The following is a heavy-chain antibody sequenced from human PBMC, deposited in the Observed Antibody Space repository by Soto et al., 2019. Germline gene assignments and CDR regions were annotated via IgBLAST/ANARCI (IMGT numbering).Heavy chain of an antibody. CDR2: IYYSGST. J-gene: IGHJ3*02. Sequence: QVQLQDSGPGLVKPSHTLSITSTVSGGPITSGGYYWGWFRQHPGKAMEWIGYIYYSGSTYYNPSLKRRFTIPVDTSNNHFPLKLSSVTAADTAVYYCAGGVLWFGELSAFDIWGQGTMVTVSS. V-gene: IGHV4-31*03. CDR1: GGPITSGGYY. D-gene: IGHD3-10*01. CDR3: AGGVLWFGELSAFDI.